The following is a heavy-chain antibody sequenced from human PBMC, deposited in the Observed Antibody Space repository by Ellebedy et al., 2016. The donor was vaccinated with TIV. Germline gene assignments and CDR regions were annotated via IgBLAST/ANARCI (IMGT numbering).Heavy chain of an antibody. V-gene: IGHV6-1*01. CDR2: TYYRSKWYS. CDR1: GDSVSSSSAA. D-gene: IGHD6-13*01. CDR3: ALDFIAAAVDNWFDP. Sequence: SQTLSLTCAISGDSVSSSSAAWSWIRQSPSGGLEWLGRTYYRSKWYSDYAESVKSRITINPDTSKNQFSLQLNSVTPEDTAVYYCALDFIAAAVDNWFDPWGQGTLVTVSS. J-gene: IGHJ5*02.